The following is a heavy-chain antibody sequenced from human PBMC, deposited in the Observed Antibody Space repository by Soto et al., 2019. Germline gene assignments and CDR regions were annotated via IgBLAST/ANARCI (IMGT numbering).Heavy chain of an antibody. CDR3: TRHDSSSLLH. Sequence: EVQLVESGGGLVQPGGSLKLSCAASGFTFSGSAMHWVRQASGKGLEWVGRIRSKANSYATAYAASVKGRFTISRDDSKNTAYLQMNSRKTEDTAVYYRTRHDSSSLLHWGQGTLVTVSS. CDR1: GFTFSGSA. J-gene: IGHJ1*01. V-gene: IGHV3-73*02. CDR2: IRSKANSYAT. D-gene: IGHD6-13*01.